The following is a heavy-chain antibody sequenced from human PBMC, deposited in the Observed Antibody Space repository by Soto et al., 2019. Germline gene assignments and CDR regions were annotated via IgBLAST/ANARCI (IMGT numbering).Heavy chain of an antibody. V-gene: IGHV3-21*01. J-gene: IGHJ5*02. D-gene: IGHD4-17*01. CDR2: ISSSSSYI. CDR3: AREQTTVTTWFDP. CDR1: GFTFSSYS. Sequence: EVQLVESGGGLVKPGGSLRLSCAASGFTFSSYSMNWVRQAPGKGLEWVSSISSSSSYIYYADSVKGRFTISRDNAKNSPYLQMNSRRAEDTAVYYCAREQTTVTTWFDPWGQGTLVTVSS.